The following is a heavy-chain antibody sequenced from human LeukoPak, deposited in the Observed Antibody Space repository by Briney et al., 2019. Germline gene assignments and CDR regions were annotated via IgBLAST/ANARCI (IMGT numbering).Heavy chain of an antibody. CDR2: IYGGGANT. CDR3: AKRITVAAGIYFDS. Sequence: PGGSLRLSCVGSGFSFSSFAMTWVRQAPGKGLEWVSTIYGGGANTFYADSVKGRFTISRDDSENMQFLQMDSLRPEDTAVYFCAKRITVAAGIYFDSWGQGTLVTVSS. CDR1: GFSFSSFA. D-gene: IGHD6-19*01. J-gene: IGHJ4*02. V-gene: IGHV3-23*01.